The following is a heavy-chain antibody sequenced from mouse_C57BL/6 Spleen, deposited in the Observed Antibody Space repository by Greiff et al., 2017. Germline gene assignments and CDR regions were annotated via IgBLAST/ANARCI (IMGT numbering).Heavy chain of an antibody. V-gene: IGHV1-82*01. J-gene: IGHJ4*01. D-gene: IGHD1-1*01. CDR2: IYPGDGDT. Sequence: VQLQQSGPELVKPGASVKISCKASGYAFSSSWMNWVKQRPGKGLEWIGRIYPGDGDTNYNGKFKGKATLTADKSSSTAYMQLSSLTSEDSAVYFGAIYYGSSYPYAMDYWGQGTSVTVSS. CDR3: AIYYGSSYPYAMDY. CDR1: GYAFSSSW.